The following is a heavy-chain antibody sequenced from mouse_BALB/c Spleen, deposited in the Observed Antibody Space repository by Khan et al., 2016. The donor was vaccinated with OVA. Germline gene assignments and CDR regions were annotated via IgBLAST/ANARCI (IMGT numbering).Heavy chain of an antibody. CDR1: GFSLTNYG. J-gene: IGHJ4*01. CDR3: ARQPYYHYNIMDY. D-gene: IGHD2-10*01. Sequence: VQLQESGPGLVAPSQSLSITCTISGFSLTNYGIHWVRQPPGKGLEWLVMIWSDGSTNYNSALKSRLSISKDNSKSQVFLKMNSLQTDDTAMYYCARQPYYHYNIMDYWGQGTSVTVSS. V-gene: IGHV2-6-1*01. CDR2: IWSDGST.